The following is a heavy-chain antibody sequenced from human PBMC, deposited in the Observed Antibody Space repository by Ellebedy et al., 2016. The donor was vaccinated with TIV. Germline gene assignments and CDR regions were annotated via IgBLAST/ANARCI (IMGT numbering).Heavy chain of an antibody. CDR1: GFTFSSYA. CDR2: ISYDGSNK. Sequence: PGGSLRLSCAASGFTFSSYAMHWVRQAPGKGLEWVAVISYDGSNKYYADSVKGRFTISRDNSKNTLYLQMNSLRAEDTAVYYCARARNRQVPREPFDYWGQGTLVTVSS. V-gene: IGHV3-30-3*01. D-gene: IGHD1-14*01. CDR3: ARARNRQVPREPFDY. J-gene: IGHJ4*02.